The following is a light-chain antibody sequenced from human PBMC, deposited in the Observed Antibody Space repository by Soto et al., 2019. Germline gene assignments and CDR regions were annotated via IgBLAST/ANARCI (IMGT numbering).Light chain of an antibody. Sequence: DIVMTQSPDSLAVSLGERATINCKSSQSVLYSSNNKNYLAWYQQKPGQPTKLLIYWASTRESGVPDRFSGSGSATDFTLTISSLQAEDGAVYYCQQYYSTPLTFGGGTKVEIK. V-gene: IGKV4-1*01. CDR2: WAS. J-gene: IGKJ4*01. CDR3: QQYYSTPLT. CDR1: QSVLYSSNNKNY.